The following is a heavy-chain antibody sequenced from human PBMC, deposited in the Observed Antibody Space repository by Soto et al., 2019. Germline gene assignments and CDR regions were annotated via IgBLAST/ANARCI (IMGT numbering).Heavy chain of an antibody. J-gene: IGHJ3*02. CDR3: ARVLNWLVPAKDAFDI. Sequence: QVQLVQSGAEVKKPGASVKVSCKASGYTFTSYGISWVRQAPGQGLEWMGWISAYDGNTNYAQKLQGRVTMTTDTSTSTAYMELRRLRSDDTAVYYCARVLNWLVPAKDAFDIWGQGTMVTVSS. CDR2: ISAYDGNT. CDR1: GYTFTSYG. V-gene: IGHV1-18*01. D-gene: IGHD6-19*01.